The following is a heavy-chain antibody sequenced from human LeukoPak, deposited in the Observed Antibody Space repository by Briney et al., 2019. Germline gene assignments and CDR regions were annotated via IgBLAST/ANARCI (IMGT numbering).Heavy chain of an antibody. J-gene: IGHJ4*02. CDR3: ARDTSGSSSLFDY. Sequence: PGGSLRLSCAASGFTFSSYSMTWVRQAPGKGLEWVSSISSSSSYIYYADSVKGRFTISRDNAKNSLYLQMNSLRAEDTAVYYCARDTSGSSSLFDYWGQGTLVTVSS. CDR1: GFTFSSYS. V-gene: IGHV3-21*01. CDR2: ISSSSSYI. D-gene: IGHD6-6*01.